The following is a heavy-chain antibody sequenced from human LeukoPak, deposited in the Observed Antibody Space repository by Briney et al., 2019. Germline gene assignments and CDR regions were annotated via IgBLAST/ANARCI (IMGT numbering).Heavy chain of an antibody. D-gene: IGHD3-10*01. J-gene: IGHJ6*04. CDR1: GYTFTGYY. CDR2: INPNSGGT. V-gene: IGHV1-2*04. CDR3: ARGGTMVRGVKGYYYGMDV. Sequence: GASVKVSCEASGYTFTGYYMHWVRQAPGQGLEWMGWINPNSGGTNYAQKFQGWVTMTRDTSISTAYMELSRLRSDDTAVYYCARGGTMVRGVKGYYYGMDVWGKGTTVTVSS.